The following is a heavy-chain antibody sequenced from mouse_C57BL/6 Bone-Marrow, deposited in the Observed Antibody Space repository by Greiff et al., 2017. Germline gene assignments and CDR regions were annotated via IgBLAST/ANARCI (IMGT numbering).Heavy chain of an antibody. CDR3: ARLRLRPGYYFDY. CDR2: IWTGGGT. J-gene: IGHJ2*01. D-gene: IGHD2-4*01. V-gene: IGHV2-9-1*01. CDR1: GFSLTSYA. Sequence: VKLMESGPGLVAPSQSLSITCTVSGFSLTSYAISWVRQPPGKGLEWLGVIWTGGGTNYNSALKSRLSISKDNSKSQVFLKMNSLQTDDTARYYCARLRLRPGYYFDYWGQGTTLTVSS.